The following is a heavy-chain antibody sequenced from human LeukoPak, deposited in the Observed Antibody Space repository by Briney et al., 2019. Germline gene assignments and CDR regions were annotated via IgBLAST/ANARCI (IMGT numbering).Heavy chain of an antibody. Sequence: GGSLRLSCAASGFTFSSYAMSWVRQAPGKGLEWVSAINGSGGSTYYADSVKGRFTISRDNSKNTPYLQMNSLRAEDTAVYYCAKDRGGYYYDSSGYYNYWGQGTLVTVSS. CDR2: INGSGGST. D-gene: IGHD3-22*01. J-gene: IGHJ4*02. CDR1: GFTFSSYA. CDR3: AKDRGGYYYDSSGYYNY. V-gene: IGHV3-23*01.